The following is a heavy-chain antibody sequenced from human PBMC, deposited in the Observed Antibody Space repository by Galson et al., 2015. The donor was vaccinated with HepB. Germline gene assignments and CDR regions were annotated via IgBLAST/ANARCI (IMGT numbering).Heavy chain of an antibody. CDR2: IIPIFGTA. V-gene: IGHV1-69*13. CDR3: ARDSVEMAKSGAFDI. CDR1: GGTFSSYA. D-gene: IGHD5-24*01. J-gene: IGHJ3*02. Sequence: SVKVSCKASGGTFSSYAISWVRQAPGQGLEWMGGIIPIFGTANYAQKFQGRVTITADESTSTAYMELSSLRSEDTAVYYCARDSVEMAKSGAFDIWGQGTMVTVSS.